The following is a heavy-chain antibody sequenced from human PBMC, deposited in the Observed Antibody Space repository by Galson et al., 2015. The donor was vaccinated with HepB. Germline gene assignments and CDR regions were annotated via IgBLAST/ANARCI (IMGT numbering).Heavy chain of an antibody. V-gene: IGHV3-11*06. CDR1: GFTFSDYY. CDR2: ISSSSSYT. D-gene: IGHD3-10*01. Sequence: SLRLSCAASGFTFSDYYMSWIRQAPGKGLEWVSYISSSSSYTNYADSLKGRFTISRDNAKNSLYLQMNSLRAEDTAVYYCARVSAGYFDYWGQGTLVTVSS. CDR3: ARVSAGYFDY. J-gene: IGHJ4*02.